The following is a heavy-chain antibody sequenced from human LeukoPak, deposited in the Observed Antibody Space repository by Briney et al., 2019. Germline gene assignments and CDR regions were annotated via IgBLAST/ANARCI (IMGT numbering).Heavy chain of an antibody. CDR1: GFTFSSYG. Sequence: GGSLRLSCAASGFTFSSYGMHWVRQAPGKGLEWVAFIRYDGGNKYYADSVKGRFTISRDNSKNTLYLQMNSLRAEDTAVYYCAKDSSSRGAYYYYMDVWGKGTTVTISS. CDR2: IRYDGGNK. V-gene: IGHV3-30*02. CDR3: AKDSSSRGAYYYYMDV. J-gene: IGHJ6*03. D-gene: IGHD3-10*01.